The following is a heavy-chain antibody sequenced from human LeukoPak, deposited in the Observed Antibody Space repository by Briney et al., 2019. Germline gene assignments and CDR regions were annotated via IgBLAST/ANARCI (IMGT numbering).Heavy chain of an antibody. CDR1: GGSISNYY. V-gene: IGHV4-4*07. CDR3: ARPQHTAVTGVFDI. J-gene: IGHJ3*02. CDR2: IAASGST. D-gene: IGHD5-18*01. Sequence: PSETLSLTCSVSGGSISNYYWSWIRQPAGKRLEWIGRIAASGSTNYNPSLKSRVTMSMDTSKNQFSLKLESVTAADTAVYYCARPQHTAVTGVFDIWGQGTGVTVSS.